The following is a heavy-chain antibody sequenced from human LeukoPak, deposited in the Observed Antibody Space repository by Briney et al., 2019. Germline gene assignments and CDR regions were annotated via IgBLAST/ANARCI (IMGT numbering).Heavy chain of an antibody. CDR1: GFTFDDYG. V-gene: IGHV3-20*04. Sequence: GGSLRLSCAASGFTFDDYGMSWVRQAPGKGLEWVSGINWNGGSTGYADSVKGRFTISRDNAKNSLYLQMNSLRAEDTAVYYCARVTGYDFWSGYSGNKYYYYYMDVWGKGTTVTVSS. D-gene: IGHD3-3*01. CDR2: INWNGGST. CDR3: ARVTGYDFWSGYSGNKYYYYYMDV. J-gene: IGHJ6*03.